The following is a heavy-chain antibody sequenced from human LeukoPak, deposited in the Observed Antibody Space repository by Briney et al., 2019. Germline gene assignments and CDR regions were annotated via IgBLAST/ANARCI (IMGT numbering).Heavy chain of an antibody. CDR3: ATDGGY. CDR1: GFTFSTYD. V-gene: IGHV3-64*01. J-gene: IGHJ4*02. CDR2: ISSNGDST. Sequence: PGGSLRLSCAASGFTFSTYDMYWVRQAPGKGLEYVSAISSNGDSTYYANSAKGRFTISRDNSKNTLYLQMGSLRGEDMAVYYCATDGGYWGQGTLVTVSS. D-gene: IGHD3-10*01.